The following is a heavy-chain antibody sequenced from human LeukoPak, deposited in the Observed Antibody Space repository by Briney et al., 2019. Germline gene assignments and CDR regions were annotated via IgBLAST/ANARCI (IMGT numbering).Heavy chain of an antibody. Sequence: PSETLSRTCTVAGGSISPYYWSWIRQPPGKGKQWLGYIYYSGNTDYNPSLKSRVAISVDTSKNQFSLKLSSVTAADTAVYYCARSTGSTMFIDYWGQGTLVTVSS. CDR3: ARSTGSTMFIDY. D-gene: IGHD3-10*02. V-gene: IGHV4-59*01. CDR1: GGSISPYY. CDR2: IYYSGNT. J-gene: IGHJ4*02.